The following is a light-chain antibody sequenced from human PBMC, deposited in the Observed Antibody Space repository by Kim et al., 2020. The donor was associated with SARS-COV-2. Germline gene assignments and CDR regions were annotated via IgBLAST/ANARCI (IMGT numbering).Light chain of an antibody. V-gene: IGLV3-19*01. CDR3: NSRDSNDDHWV. CDR1: SLRSYY. CDR2: GKN. J-gene: IGLJ3*02. Sequence: SSELTQDPAVSVALGQTVRITCQGDSLRSYYASWYQQKPGQAPVVIIYGKNNRPSGIPDRFSGSSSGNTASLIITGAQAEDEADYYCNSRDSNDDHWVFGGGTKLTVL.